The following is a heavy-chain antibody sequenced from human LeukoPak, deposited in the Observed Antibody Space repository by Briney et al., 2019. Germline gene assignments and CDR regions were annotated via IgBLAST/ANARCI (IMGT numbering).Heavy chain of an antibody. CDR2: IYYSGST. CDR1: GGSVSSGSYY. V-gene: IGHV4-61*01. CDR3: ARERTWGSMRVFPYGMDV. J-gene: IGHJ6*02. D-gene: IGHD3-22*01. Sequence: SETLSLTCTVSGGSVSSGSYYWSWIRQPPGKGLEWIGYIYYSGSTNYNPSLKSRVTISVDASKNQFSLQLNSVTPEDTAVYYCARERTWGSMRVFPYGMDVWGQGTTVTVSS.